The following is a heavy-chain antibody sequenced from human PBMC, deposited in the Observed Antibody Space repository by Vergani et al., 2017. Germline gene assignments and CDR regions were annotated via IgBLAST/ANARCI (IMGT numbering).Heavy chain of an antibody. CDR3: ARDRYYLGSGSYPYFYSYGLDV. CDR1: GFSFNSYW. J-gene: IGHJ6*02. CDR2: IKSDGSIT. Sequence: VHLVESGGGVVQTGRSLTLSCVASGFSFNSYWMHWFRQVPGKGLLWVSRIKSDGSITAYADSVKGRFTICRDNAQTTLYLQMNSLRAEDTGVYYCARDRYYLGSGSYPYFYSYGLDVWGQGTAVTVSS. D-gene: IGHD3-10*01. V-gene: IGHV3-74*03.